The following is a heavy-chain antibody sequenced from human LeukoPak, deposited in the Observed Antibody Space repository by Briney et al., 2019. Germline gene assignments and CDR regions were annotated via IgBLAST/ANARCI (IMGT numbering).Heavy chain of an antibody. D-gene: IGHD3-10*01. CDR1: GYTFTSYD. J-gene: IGHJ6*03. V-gene: IGHV1-8*01. CDR2: MNPNSGNT. Sequence: ASVKVSCKASGYTFTSYDINWVRQATGQGLEWMGWMNPNSGNTGYAQKFQGRVTMTRNTSISTAYMELSSLRSEDTAVYYCARGRGFGELLIYYYYYTDVWGKGTTVTISS. CDR3: ARGRGFGELLIYYYYYTDV.